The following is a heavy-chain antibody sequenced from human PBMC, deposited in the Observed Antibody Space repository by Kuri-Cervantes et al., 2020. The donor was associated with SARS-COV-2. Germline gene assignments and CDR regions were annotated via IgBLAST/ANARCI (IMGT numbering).Heavy chain of an antibody. Sequence: LSLTCAASGFTFSSYEMNWVRQAPGKGLEWVSYISSSGSTIYYADSVKGRFTISRDNAKNSLYLQMNSLRAEDTAVYYCAXTYDFWSGYXSALIDYWGQGTLVTVSS. D-gene: IGHD3-3*01. CDR2: ISSSGSTI. CDR1: GFTFSSYE. J-gene: IGHJ4*02. V-gene: IGHV3-48*03. CDR3: AXTYDFWSGYXSALIDY.